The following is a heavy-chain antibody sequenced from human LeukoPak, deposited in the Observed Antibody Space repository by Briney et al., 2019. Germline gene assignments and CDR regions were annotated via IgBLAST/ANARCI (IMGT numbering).Heavy chain of an antibody. CDR3: ARGNLYGDYHFDY. V-gene: IGHV4-38-2*02. J-gene: IGHJ4*02. CDR1: GYSISSGYY. CDR2: IYHSGST. Sequence: SETLSLTCTVSGYSISSGYYWGWIRQPPGKGLEWIGSIYHSGSTYYNPSLKSRVTISVDTSKNQFSLKLSSVTAADTAVYYCARGNLYGDYHFDYWGQGTLVTVSS. D-gene: IGHD4-17*01.